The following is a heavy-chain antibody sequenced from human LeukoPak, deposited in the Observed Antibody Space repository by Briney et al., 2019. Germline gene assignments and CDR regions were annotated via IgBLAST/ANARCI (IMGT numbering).Heavy chain of an antibody. Sequence: PGGSLRLSCTGSGFTFGDYAISWVRQAPGKGLEWVANIKQDGSEKYYVDSVKGRFTISRDNAKNSLYLQMNSLRAEDTAVYYCARDQVTVLRYFDWPYYFDYWGQGTLVTVSS. J-gene: IGHJ4*02. CDR1: GFTFGDYA. CDR3: ARDQVTVLRYFDWPYYFDY. V-gene: IGHV3-7*01. D-gene: IGHD3-9*01. CDR2: IKQDGSEK.